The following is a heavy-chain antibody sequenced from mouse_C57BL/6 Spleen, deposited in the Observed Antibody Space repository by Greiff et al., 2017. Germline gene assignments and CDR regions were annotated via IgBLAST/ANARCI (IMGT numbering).Heavy chain of an antibody. J-gene: IGHJ4*01. CDR3: ARRLIGYAMDD. Sequence: QVQLQQPGAELVKPGASVKLSCKASGYTFTSYWMQWVKQRPGQGLEWIGEIDPSDSYTNYNQKFKGKATLTVDTSSSTAYMQLSSLTSEDSAVYYCARRLIGYAMDDWGQGTSVTVSS. D-gene: IGHD2-4*01. CDR2: IDPSDSYT. CDR1: GYTFTSYW. V-gene: IGHV1-50*01.